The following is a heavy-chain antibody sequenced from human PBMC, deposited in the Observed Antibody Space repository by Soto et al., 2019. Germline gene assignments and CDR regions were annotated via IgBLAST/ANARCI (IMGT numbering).Heavy chain of an antibody. D-gene: IGHD1-20*01. Sequence: QVQLVQSGAEVKKPGSSVKVSCKASGGTFSSYAISWVRQAPGQGLEWMGGIIPIFGTANYAQKFQGRVTIPADKSTSTAYMELSSLRSEDTAVYYCGALGITGTIPRHYYYYGMDVWGQGTTVTVSS. CDR1: GGTFSSYA. CDR2: IIPIFGTA. J-gene: IGHJ6*02. V-gene: IGHV1-69*06. CDR3: GALGITGTIPRHYYYYGMDV.